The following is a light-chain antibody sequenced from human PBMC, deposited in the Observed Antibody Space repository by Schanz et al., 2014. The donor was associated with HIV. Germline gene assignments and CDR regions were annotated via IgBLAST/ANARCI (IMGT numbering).Light chain of an antibody. CDR2: ATS. CDR1: SSNIKMNA. Sequence: QSVLTQPPSASGTPGQRVTISCSGSSSNIKMNAVNWYQHLPGMGPKLLIYATSNRPSGVPDRFSGSSSGTSASLAISGLQSEDEADYYCAAWDDSLNGWVFGGGTKLTVL. V-gene: IGLV1-44*01. CDR3: AAWDDSLNGWV. J-gene: IGLJ3*02.